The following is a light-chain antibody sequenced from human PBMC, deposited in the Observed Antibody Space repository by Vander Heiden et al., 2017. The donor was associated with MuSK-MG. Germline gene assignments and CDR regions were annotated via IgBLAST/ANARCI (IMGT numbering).Light chain of an antibody. CDR1: QSISDS. CDR2: AAS. Sequence: DIQMTQSPSSLSASVGDRVTITCRASQSISDSLIWYQQKPGKAPKLLIYAASSLQSGVPSTFSGSGSGTDFTLTISSLQPEDFATYYCQQSYSTPRTFGHGTTVEIK. J-gene: IGKJ1*01. CDR3: QQSYSTPRT. V-gene: IGKV1-39*01.